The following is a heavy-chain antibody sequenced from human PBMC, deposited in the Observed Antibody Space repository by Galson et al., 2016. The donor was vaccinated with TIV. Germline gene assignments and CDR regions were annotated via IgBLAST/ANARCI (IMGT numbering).Heavy chain of an antibody. J-gene: IGHJ4*02. D-gene: IGHD4-17*01. CDR1: GFTFSTYW. V-gene: IGHV3-7*01. CDR3: ARDWDDYGAHSALDD. CDR2: IKQDGTDQ. Sequence: SLRLSCAASGFTFSTYWMSWVRQAPGEGLQWVANIKQDGTDQNYVDSVKGRFSISRDNAKNSLFLQMNTLRPEDTAVYYCARDWDDYGAHSALDDWGQGTLVTDSS.